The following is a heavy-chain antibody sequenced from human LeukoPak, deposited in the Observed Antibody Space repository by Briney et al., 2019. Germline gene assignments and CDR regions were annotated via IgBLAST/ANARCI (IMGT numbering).Heavy chain of an antibody. Sequence: GESLKISCKGSGSRFTSYWIGWVRQMPGKGLEWMGIIYPGDSDTRYSPSFQGQVTISADKSISTAYLQWSSLKASDTAMYYCARGDRGNYGGNSGNWFDPWGQGTLVTVSS. CDR3: ARGDRGNYGGNSGNWFDP. D-gene: IGHD4-23*01. V-gene: IGHV5-51*01. CDR1: GSRFTSYW. J-gene: IGHJ5*02. CDR2: IYPGDSDT.